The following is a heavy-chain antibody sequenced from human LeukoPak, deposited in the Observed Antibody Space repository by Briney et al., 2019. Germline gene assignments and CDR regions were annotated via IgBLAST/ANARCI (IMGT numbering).Heavy chain of an antibody. J-gene: IGHJ5*02. CDR2: IYYSGST. Sequence: SETLSLTCTVSGGSISSYYWSWIRQPPGKGLEWIGYIYYSGSTNYNPSLKSRVTISVDTSKNQFSLKLSSVTAADTAVYYCARGGADSGWPFDPWGQGTLVTVSS. CDR1: GGSISSYY. V-gene: IGHV4-59*01. D-gene: IGHD6-19*01. CDR3: ARGGADSGWPFDP.